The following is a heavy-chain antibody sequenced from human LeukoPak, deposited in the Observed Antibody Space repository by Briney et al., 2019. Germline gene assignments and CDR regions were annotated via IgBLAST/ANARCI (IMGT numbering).Heavy chain of an antibody. Sequence: GGSLRLSCTASGFTFSAYAMMWVRQAPGKGPEWVSAIRGGGGSAFYADSVKGRFTISRDNSKYTLFLQMNSLRAEDTAVYYWARDPNGDYIGAFDMWGPGTMVTVSS. CDR3: ARDPNGDYIGAFDM. J-gene: IGHJ3*02. CDR1: GFTFSAYA. CDR2: IRGGGGSA. D-gene: IGHD4-17*01. V-gene: IGHV3-23*01.